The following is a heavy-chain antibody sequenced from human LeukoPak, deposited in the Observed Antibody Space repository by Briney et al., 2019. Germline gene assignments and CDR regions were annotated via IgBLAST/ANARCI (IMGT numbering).Heavy chain of an antibody. Sequence: PGGSLRLSCAASGFTFSSYWMSWVRQAPGKGLEWVANIKQDGSEIYYVDSVKGSFTISSDNAKSSLSLQMNSLTAEDTAVYYCARDKRVGATILDYWGQGTLVTVSS. CDR2: IKQDGSEI. J-gene: IGHJ4*02. CDR1: GFTFSSYW. CDR3: ARDKRVGATILDY. D-gene: IGHD1-26*01. V-gene: IGHV3-7*01.